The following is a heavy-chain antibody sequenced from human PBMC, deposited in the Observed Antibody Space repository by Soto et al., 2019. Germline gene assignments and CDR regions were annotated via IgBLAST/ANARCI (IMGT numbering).Heavy chain of an antibody. D-gene: IGHD2-2*01. CDR1: GFTFSSYS. CDR2: ISSSSSTI. CDR3: ARESAALNWFDP. Sequence: EVQLVESGGGVVQPGGSLRLSCAASGFTFSSYSMNWVRQAPGKGLEWVSYISSSSSTIYYADSVKGRFTISRDNAKNSLYLQINSLSNEDPTVYYCARESAALNWFDPWGQGTLVAVSS. V-gene: IGHV3-48*02. J-gene: IGHJ5*02.